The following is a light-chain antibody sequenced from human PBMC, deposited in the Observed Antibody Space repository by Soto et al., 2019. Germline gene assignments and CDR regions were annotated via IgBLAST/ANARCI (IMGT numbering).Light chain of an antibody. CDR3: GTWDSSLNGVV. CDR1: SSNIENNC. CDR2: DNN. V-gene: IGLV1-51*01. J-gene: IGLJ2*01. Sequence: QSVLTQPPSVSAAPGQTVTISCSGSSSNIENNCVSWYQQLPGTAPKLLIYDNNKRPSEIPDRFSGSKSGTSATLGITGLQTGDEADYHCGTWDSSLNGVVFGGGTRLTVL.